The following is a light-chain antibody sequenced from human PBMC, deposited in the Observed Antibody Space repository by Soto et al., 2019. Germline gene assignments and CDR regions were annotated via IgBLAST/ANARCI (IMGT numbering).Light chain of an antibody. J-gene: IGLJ1*01. Sequence: QSALTQPASVSGSPGQSITISCTGTRSDVGGYNYVSWYQQHPGKAPKLMIYEVSNRPAGVSKRFSGSKSGNTASLTISGLQAEDEADYYCSSYTSSSTPDVFGTGTKVTVL. V-gene: IGLV2-14*01. CDR2: EVS. CDR1: RSDVGGYNY. CDR3: SSYTSSSTPDV.